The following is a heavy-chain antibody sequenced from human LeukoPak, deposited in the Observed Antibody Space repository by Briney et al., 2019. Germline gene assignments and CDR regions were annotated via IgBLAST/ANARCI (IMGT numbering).Heavy chain of an antibody. D-gene: IGHD5-18*01. CDR2: IWYDGSNK. CDR3: ARDPYSYGYDALGWAGMDV. J-gene: IGHJ6*02. Sequence: QTGGSLRLSCAASGFTFSSYGMHWVRQAPGKGLEWVAVIWYDGSNKYYADSVKGRFTISRDNSKNTLYLQMNSLRAEDTAVYYCARDPYSYGYDALGWAGMDVWGQGTTVTVSS. V-gene: IGHV3-33*01. CDR1: GFTFSSYG.